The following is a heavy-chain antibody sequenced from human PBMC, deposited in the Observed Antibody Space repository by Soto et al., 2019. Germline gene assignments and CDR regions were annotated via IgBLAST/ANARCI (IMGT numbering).Heavy chain of an antibody. J-gene: IGHJ4*02. Sequence: SETLSLTCAVYGGSFSGYYWTWIRQPPGTGLEWIGEINHSGSTNYNPSLKSRVTISVDTSKNQFSLKLTSVTAAYTAVYYCARDKITGLFDYWGQGTLVTVSS. CDR2: INHSGST. D-gene: IGHD2-8*02. CDR3: ARDKITGLFDY. V-gene: IGHV4-34*01. CDR1: GGSFSGYY.